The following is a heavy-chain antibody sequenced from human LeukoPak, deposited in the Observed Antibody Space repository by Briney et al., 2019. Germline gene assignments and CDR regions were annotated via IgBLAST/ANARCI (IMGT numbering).Heavy chain of an antibody. J-gene: IGHJ4*02. V-gene: IGHV3-48*01. D-gene: IGHD3-10*01. CDR3: ARELMVRGVTDY. CDR2: ISSSSSSI. CDR1: GFIFSKYS. Sequence: GGSLRLSCAASGFIFSKYSMNWVRQAPGKGLEWVSYISSSSSSIYYADSVKGRFTISRDNAKNSLFLQLDSQRVEDTAVYYCARELMVRGVTDYWGQGTLVTVSS.